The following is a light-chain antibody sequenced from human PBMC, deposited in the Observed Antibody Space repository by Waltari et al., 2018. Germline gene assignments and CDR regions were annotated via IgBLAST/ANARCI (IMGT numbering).Light chain of an antibody. V-gene: IGLV2-23*02. Sequence: QSALTQPASVSGSPGQSITISCTGASSDFGSYDIVSWYQQHPGKAPKVMIYEVTKRPSGVSDRFSGSRSGNTASLTISGLQPEDEADYYCCSYAGSGTLDVVFGGGTKLTVL. CDR2: EVT. CDR3: CSYAGSGTLDVV. CDR1: SSDFGSYDI. J-gene: IGLJ2*01.